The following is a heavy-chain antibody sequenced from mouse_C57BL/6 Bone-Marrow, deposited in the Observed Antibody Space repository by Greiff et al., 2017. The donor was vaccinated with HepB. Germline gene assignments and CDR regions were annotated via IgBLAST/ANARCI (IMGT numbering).Heavy chain of an antibody. CDR1: GFTFTDYY. D-gene: IGHD2-1*01. CDR3: ARYGDGNYLYAMDY. CDR2: IRNKANGYTT. V-gene: IGHV7-3*01. Sequence: EVQLVESGGGLVQPGGSLSLSCAASGFTFTDYYMSWVRQPPGKALEWLGFIRNKANGYTTEYSASVKGRFTISRDNSQSILYLQMNALRAEDSATYYGARYGDGNYLYAMDYWGQGTSVTVSS. J-gene: IGHJ4*01.